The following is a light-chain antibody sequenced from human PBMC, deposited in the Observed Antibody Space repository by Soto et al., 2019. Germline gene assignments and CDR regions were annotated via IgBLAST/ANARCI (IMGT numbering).Light chain of an antibody. CDR2: GAS. CDR3: QQYNNWPIT. V-gene: IGKV3-15*01. Sequence: EVVMTQSPATLSVSPGERVTLSCRSGQSVADNLAWFQQKPGQGPRLLIYGASTRATGIPARFSGSGSETDFTLTISSLRSEDSAVYHCQQYNNWPITFGQGTRLEIK. CDR1: QSVADN. J-gene: IGKJ5*01.